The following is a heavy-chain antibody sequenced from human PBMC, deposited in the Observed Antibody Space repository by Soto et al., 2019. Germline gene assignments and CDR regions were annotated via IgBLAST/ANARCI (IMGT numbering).Heavy chain of an antibody. J-gene: IGHJ4*02. CDR3: AREVSSSPGYFDY. V-gene: IGHV3-53*01. Sequence: ESGGALIQPGGSLRLSCAASGFTVSSTFMSWVRQAPGKGLDWVSVIYSGGSTYYADSVKGRFTISRDSSKNTLYLQMSSLRAEDTAVYYCAREVSSSPGYFDYWGQGTLVTVSS. CDR2: IYSGGST. D-gene: IGHD6-6*01. CDR1: GFTVSSTF.